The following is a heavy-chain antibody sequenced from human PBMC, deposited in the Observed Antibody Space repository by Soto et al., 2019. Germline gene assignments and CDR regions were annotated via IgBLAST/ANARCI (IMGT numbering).Heavy chain of an antibody. J-gene: IGHJ4*02. D-gene: IGHD1-1*01. CDR1: GFTFSSHW. V-gene: IGHV3-74*01. CDR2: INTDGSNT. Sequence: EVQLVESGGGLVQPGGSMRISCSASGFTFSSHWLHWVRQGPEKGLLWVSRINTDGSNTNYADSVKGRFTISRDNARNSLDLQMNRLRVEDTAGYCCGRGLTWNQADYWGQGTLVTV. CDR3: GRGLTWNQADY.